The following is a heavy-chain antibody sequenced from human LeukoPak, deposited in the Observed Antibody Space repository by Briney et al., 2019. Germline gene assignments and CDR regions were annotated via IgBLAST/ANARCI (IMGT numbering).Heavy chain of an antibody. CDR2: ISYDGSNK. D-gene: IGHD3-3*01. CDR3: AKVGARTYYDFWSGYYIGDYYYMDV. CDR1: GFTFSSYG. V-gene: IGHV3-30*18. Sequence: PGGSLRLSCAASGFTFSSYGMHWVRQAPGKGLEWVAVISYDGSNKYYADSVKGRFTISRDNSKNTLYLQMNSLRAEDTAVYYCAKVGARTYYDFWSGYYIGDYYYMDVWGKGTTVTVSS. J-gene: IGHJ6*03.